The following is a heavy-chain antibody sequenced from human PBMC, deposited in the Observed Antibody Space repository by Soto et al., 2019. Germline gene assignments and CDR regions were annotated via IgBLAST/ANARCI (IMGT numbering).Heavy chain of an antibody. CDR2: ITSGSTTI. CDR3: ARDNGMAGSFDP. CDR1: GFTFSTYS. J-gene: IGHJ5*02. Sequence: PGGSLRLSCTASGFTFSTYSMNWARQAPGKGLEWISYITSGSTTIFYADSVKGRFTISRDNAKNSLYLQMNSLRDEDTVVYYCARDNGMAGSFDPWGQGTLVTVSS. V-gene: IGHV3-48*02.